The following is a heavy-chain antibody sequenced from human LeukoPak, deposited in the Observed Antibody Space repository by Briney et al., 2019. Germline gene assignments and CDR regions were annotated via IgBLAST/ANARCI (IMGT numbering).Heavy chain of an antibody. Sequence: PSETLSLTCTVPGGSISSYYWSWIRQPPGKGLEWIGYIYYSGSTNYNPSLKSRVTISVDTSKNQFSLKLSSVTAADTAVYYCARSEYCSGGSCYPYYFDYWGQGTLVTVSS. D-gene: IGHD2-15*01. CDR2: IYYSGST. V-gene: IGHV4-59*08. CDR1: GGSISSYY. J-gene: IGHJ4*02. CDR3: ARSEYCSGGSCYPYYFDY.